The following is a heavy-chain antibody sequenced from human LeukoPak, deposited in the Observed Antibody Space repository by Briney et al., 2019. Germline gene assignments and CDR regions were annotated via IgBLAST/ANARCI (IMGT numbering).Heavy chain of an antibody. CDR2: IYYSGST. CDR1: GGSISSSSYY. CDR3: ASSLNLVVPAAMLGPDY. D-gene: IGHD2-2*01. J-gene: IGHJ4*02. Sequence: SETLSLTCTVSGGSISSSSYYWGWIRQPPGKGLEWIGSIYYSGSTYYNPSLKSRVTISVDTSKNQFSLKLSSVTAADTAVYYCASSLNLVVPAAMLGPDYWGQGTLVTVSS. V-gene: IGHV4-39*01.